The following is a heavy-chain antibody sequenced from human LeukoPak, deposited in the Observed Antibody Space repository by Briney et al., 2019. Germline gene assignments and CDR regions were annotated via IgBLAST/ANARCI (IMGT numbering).Heavy chain of an antibody. CDR3: AGITMVRGVIGY. CDR2: INQDESER. Sequence: PGGSLRLSCAASGFTFSTYWMSWVRQAPGKGLEWVANINQDESERYYVDSVKGRFTITRDNAKNSLYLQMNSLRAEDTAVYYCAGITMVRGVIGYWGQGTLVTVSS. V-gene: IGHV3-7*01. CDR1: GFTFSTYW. J-gene: IGHJ4*02. D-gene: IGHD3-10*01.